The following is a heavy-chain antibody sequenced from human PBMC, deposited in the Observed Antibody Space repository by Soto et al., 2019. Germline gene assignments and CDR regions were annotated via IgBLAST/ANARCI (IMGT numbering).Heavy chain of an antibody. CDR2: INHSGST. J-gene: IGHJ6*02. CDR1: GGSFSGYY. Sequence: QVQLQQWGAGLLKPSETLSLTCAVYGGSFSGYYWSWIRQPPGKGLEWIGEINHSGSTNYNPSLKSRVTISVDTSKNQFSLKLSSVTAADTAVYYCASIQGSGYYYYGMDVWCQGTTVTVSS. CDR3: ASIQGSGYYYYGMDV. V-gene: IGHV4-34*01.